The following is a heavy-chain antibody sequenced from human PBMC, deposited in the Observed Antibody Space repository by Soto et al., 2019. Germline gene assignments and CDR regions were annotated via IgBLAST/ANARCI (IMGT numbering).Heavy chain of an antibody. Sequence: QVQLQESGPGLVKPSQTLSLTCTVSGGSISSGGYYWSWIRQHPGKGLEWIGYIYYSGSTYHNPSPXGXXTISVGTTKNHFSLKLSSVAAADTAVYYCARSIASWGQGTLVTVSS. CDR1: GGSISSGGYY. CDR2: IYYSGST. V-gene: IGHV4-31*03. CDR3: ARSIAS. J-gene: IGHJ5*01.